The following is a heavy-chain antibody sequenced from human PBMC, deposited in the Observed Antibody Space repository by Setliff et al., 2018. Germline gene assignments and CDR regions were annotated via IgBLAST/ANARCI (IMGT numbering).Heavy chain of an antibody. CDR2: VTVYNGNT. CDR1: GYTFSNYG. Sequence: ASVKVSCKASGYTFSNYGVTWVRQAPGQGLEWMGWVTVYNGNTKYAQNLQGRLTLTTDISPSTAYMELGSLTTDDTAVYYCARVESMVRGKNILRHFDYWGQGIQVTLSS. V-gene: IGHV1-18*01. D-gene: IGHD3-10*01. CDR3: ARVESMVRGKNILRHFDY. J-gene: IGHJ4*02.